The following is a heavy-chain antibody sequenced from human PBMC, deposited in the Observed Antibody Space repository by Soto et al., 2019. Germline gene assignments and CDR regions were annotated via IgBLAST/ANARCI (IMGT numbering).Heavy chain of an antibody. CDR2: IIPIFGTA. D-gene: IGHD3-3*01. CDR3: ASSLAAHYDFWSGYYAPSWFDP. J-gene: IGHJ5*02. Sequence: GASVKVSCKASGGTFSSYAISWVRQAPGQGLEWMGGIIPIFGTANYAQKFQGRVTITADESTSTAYMELSSLRSEDTAVYYCASSLAAHYDFWSGYYAPSWFDPWGQGTLVTVSS. V-gene: IGHV1-69*13. CDR1: GGTFSSYA.